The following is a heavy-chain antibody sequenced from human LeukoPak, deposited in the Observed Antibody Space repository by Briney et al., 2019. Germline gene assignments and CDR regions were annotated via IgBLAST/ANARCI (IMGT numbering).Heavy chain of an antibody. Sequence: TGGSLRLSCAAPGFTFSSYAMSWVRQAPGKGLGWVSAIIGSGGNTYYADSVKGRFTISRDNSKNTLYLQMDSLRADDTAVYYCAKAAFSRTSYFDYWGQGTLVSASS. J-gene: IGHJ4*02. D-gene: IGHD3-3*02. V-gene: IGHV3-23*01. CDR2: IIGSGGNT. CDR1: GFTFSSYA. CDR3: AKAAFSRTSYFDY.